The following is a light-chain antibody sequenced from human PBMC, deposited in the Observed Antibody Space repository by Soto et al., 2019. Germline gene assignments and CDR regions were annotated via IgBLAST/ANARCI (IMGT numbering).Light chain of an antibody. V-gene: IGLV2-23*01. CDR3: CSYAGSNTYV. Sequence: QSALTQPASVSGSPGQSITISCTGTSSDVGNYNLVSWYQQHPGKAPKVMIYAGSNRPSGVSHRFSGFKSGNTASLTISGLQAEYEADYHCCSYAGSNTYVFGTGTKVTVL. CDR2: AGS. CDR1: SSDVGNYNL. J-gene: IGLJ1*01.